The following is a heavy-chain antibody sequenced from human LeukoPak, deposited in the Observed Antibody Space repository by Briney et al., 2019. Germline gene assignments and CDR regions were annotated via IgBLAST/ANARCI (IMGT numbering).Heavy chain of an antibody. D-gene: IGHD1-26*01. V-gene: IGHV1-2*02. Sequence: ASVKVSCKASGYTFTGYYMHWVRQAPGQGLEWMGWINPNSGGTNYAQKFQGRVTMTRDTSISTAYMELSRLRSDDTAVYYCGGVSDTTYYFDYWGQGTMVTVSS. CDR2: INPNSGGT. CDR3: GGVSDTTYYFDY. CDR1: GYTFTGYY. J-gene: IGHJ4*02.